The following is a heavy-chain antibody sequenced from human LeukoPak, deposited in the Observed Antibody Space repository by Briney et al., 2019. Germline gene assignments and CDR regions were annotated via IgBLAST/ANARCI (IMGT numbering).Heavy chain of an antibody. D-gene: IGHD1-26*01. CDR2: INPNSGGT. Sequence: GASVKVSCKASGGTFSSYAISWVRQAPGQGLEWMGWINPNSGGTNYAQKFQGRVTMTRDTSISTAYMELSRLRSDDTAVYYCARGSGSYLDYWGQGTLVTVSS. V-gene: IGHV1-2*02. J-gene: IGHJ4*02. CDR1: GGTFSSYA. CDR3: ARGSGSYLDY.